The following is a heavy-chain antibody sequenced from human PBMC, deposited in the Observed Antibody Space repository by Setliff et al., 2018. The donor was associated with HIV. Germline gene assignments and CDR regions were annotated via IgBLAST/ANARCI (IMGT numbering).Heavy chain of an antibody. CDR2: IKQDGSEK. V-gene: IGHV3-7*01. CDR3: ARGALGYCSGGSCSLSY. Sequence: PGGSLRLSCAASGFSFSSYWMSWVRQAPGKGLEWVANIKQDGSEKYYADFVEGRFTISRDNSKNTMYLQMNSPRAEDTAVYYCARGALGYCSGGSCSLSYWGQGALVTVSS. J-gene: IGHJ4*02. CDR1: GFSFSSYW. D-gene: IGHD2-15*01.